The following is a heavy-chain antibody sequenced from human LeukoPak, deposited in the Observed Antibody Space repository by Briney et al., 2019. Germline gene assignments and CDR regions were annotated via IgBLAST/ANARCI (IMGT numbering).Heavy chain of an antibody. J-gene: IGHJ6*03. D-gene: IGHD2-2*01. Sequence: SETLSLTCAVYGGSFSGYYWSWIRQPPGKGLEWIGEINHSGSTNYNPSLKSRVTISVDTSKSQFSLKLSSVTAADTAVYYCARLNRYCSSTSRSLGCYYYYYMDVWGKGTTVTISS. V-gene: IGHV4-34*01. CDR3: ARLNRYCSSTSRSLGCYYYYYMDV. CDR2: INHSGST. CDR1: GGSFSGYY.